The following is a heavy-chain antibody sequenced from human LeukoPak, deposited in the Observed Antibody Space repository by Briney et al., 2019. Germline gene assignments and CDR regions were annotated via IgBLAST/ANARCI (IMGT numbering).Heavy chain of an antibody. V-gene: IGHV1-3*01. J-gene: IGHJ4*02. D-gene: IGHD1-1*01. CDR3: ARSILERREYDY. CDR2: INVGNGDT. Sequence: GASVKVSCKASGYTFTSHGMQWVRQAPGQRLEWMGWINVGNGDTKYSQKFQGRVTITRDTSASTAYMELSSLRSEDTAVYYCARSILERREYDYWGQGTLVTVSS. CDR1: GYTFTSHG.